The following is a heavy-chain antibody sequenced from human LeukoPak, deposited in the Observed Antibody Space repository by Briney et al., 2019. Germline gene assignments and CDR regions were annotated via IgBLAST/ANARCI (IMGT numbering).Heavy chain of an antibody. CDR2: ISSSSSYI. Sequence: GGSLRLSCAASGFTFSSYSMNWVRQAPGKGLEWGSSISSSSSYIYYADSVKGRCTISRDNAKNSLYLQMNSLRAEDTAVYYCARATTLGPAAMIEGAFDIWGQGTMVTVSS. CDR1: GFTFSSYS. D-gene: IGHD2-2*01. V-gene: IGHV3-21*01. J-gene: IGHJ3*02. CDR3: ARATTLGPAAMIEGAFDI.